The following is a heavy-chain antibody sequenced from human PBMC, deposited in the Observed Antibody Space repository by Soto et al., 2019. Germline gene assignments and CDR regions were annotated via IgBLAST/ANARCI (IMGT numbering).Heavy chain of an antibody. D-gene: IGHD4-17*01. Sequence: ASVKVSCKASGYTFTSYGISWVRQAPGQGLEWMGWISAYNGNTNYAQKLQGRVTMTTDTSTSTAYMELRSLRSDDTAVYYCARDPRPHYGRVVYYGMDVWGQGTTVTAP. V-gene: IGHV1-18*01. J-gene: IGHJ6*02. CDR1: GYTFTSYG. CDR3: ARDPRPHYGRVVYYGMDV. CDR2: ISAYNGNT.